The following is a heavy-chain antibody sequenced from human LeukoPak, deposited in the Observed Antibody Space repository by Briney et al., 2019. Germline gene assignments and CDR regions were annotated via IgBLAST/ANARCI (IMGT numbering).Heavy chain of an antibody. CDR3: ARAVQGVTLDY. Sequence: GGSLRLSCAASGFTFSTYGIHWARQAPGKGLEWVAIIWYDGSKKYYADSVKGRFTISRDDSKNTLYVQMNSLRVEDTAVYYCARAVQGVTLDYWGQGTLVTVSS. V-gene: IGHV3-33*01. CDR2: IWYDGSKK. CDR1: GFTFSTYG. J-gene: IGHJ4*02. D-gene: IGHD3-10*01.